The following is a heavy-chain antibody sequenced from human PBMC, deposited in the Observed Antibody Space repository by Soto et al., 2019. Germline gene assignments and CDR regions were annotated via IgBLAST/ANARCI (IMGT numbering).Heavy chain of an antibody. J-gene: IGHJ4*02. V-gene: IGHV1-18*01. CDR2: ISTYNGNT. D-gene: IGHD2-15*01. Sequence: QVQLVQSGVEVKKPGASVKVSCKASGYTFTSYGISWVRQAPGQGLEWMGWISTYNGNTKYAHKLQGRVTMTTDTSTSTAYMELRSLRSDDTAVYYCARDQWEHCCGGSCYVGDYWGQGTLVTVSS. CDR1: GYTFTSYG. CDR3: ARDQWEHCCGGSCYVGDY.